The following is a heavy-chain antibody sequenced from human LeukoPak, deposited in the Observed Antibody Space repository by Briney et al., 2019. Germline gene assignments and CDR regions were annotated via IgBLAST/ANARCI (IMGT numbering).Heavy chain of an antibody. D-gene: IGHD6-19*01. CDR2: IYYSGIT. CDR3: VRYGWVEASRSWFDP. V-gene: IGHV4-59*08. Sequence: PSETLSLTCTVPGGSISSYFWSWIRQPPGKGLDWIGYIYYSGITNYIPSLKSRVTISVDTSKNQFSLKLSSVTAADTAVYYSVRYGWVEASRSWFDPWGQGTLVTVSS. J-gene: IGHJ5*02. CDR1: GGSISSYF.